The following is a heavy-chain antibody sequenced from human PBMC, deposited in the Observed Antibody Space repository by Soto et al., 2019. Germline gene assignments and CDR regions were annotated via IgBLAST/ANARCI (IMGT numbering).Heavy chain of an antibody. CDR2: IYDSGRP. CDR3: ARGVGSSPPRY. J-gene: IGHJ4*02. V-gene: IGHV4-59*01. D-gene: IGHD1-26*01. CDR1: GGSISVYY. Sequence: QVQLQESGPGQVKPSETLSLKCTISGGSISVYYWSWIRQPPGQALEWIGYIYDSGRPYYNPSLRSRVIISADTSKNQISLELTSATAADTAVYYCARGVGSSPPRYWGRGTLGTVSS.